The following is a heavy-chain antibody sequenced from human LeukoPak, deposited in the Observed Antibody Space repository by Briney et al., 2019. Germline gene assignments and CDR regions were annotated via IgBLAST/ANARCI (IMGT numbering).Heavy chain of an antibody. CDR2: IYYSGST. V-gene: IGHV4-39*07. J-gene: IGHJ6*03. D-gene: IGHD3-22*01. Sequence: SETLSLTCTVSGGSISSRSYYWGWIRQPPGKGLEWIGSIYYSGSTYYNPSLKSRVTISVDTSKNQFSLKLSSVTAADTAVYYCARTRRLYYYDSSGLGYYYMDVWGKGTTVTVSS. CDR1: GGSISSRSYY. CDR3: ARTRRLYYYDSSGLGYYYMDV.